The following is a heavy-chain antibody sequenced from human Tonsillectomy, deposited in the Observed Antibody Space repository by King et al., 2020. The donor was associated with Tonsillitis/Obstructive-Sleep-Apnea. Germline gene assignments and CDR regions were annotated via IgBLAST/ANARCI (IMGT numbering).Heavy chain of an antibody. CDR1: GFTFSSYA. CDR2: ISYRGDNT. V-gene: IGHV3-23*04. CDR3: AGGPGGYDCCYLDF. Sequence: VQLVESGGGLVQPGRSLRLSCSASGFTFSSYAMSWVRQAPGKGLEWVSSISYRGDNTFYADSVKGRFTISRDNSKNTLNLRMNSLRPEDTAMYYCAGGPGGYDCCYLDFWGKGTTVTVSS. J-gene: IGHJ6*03. D-gene: IGHD4-23*01.